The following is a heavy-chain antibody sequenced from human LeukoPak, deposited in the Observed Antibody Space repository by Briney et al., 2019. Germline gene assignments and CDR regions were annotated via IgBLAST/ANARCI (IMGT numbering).Heavy chain of an antibody. V-gene: IGHV4-31*03. CDR2: IYYSGST. Sequence: SQTLSLTCTVSGGSISSGGYYWSWIRQHPGKGLEWIGYIYYSGSTYYNPSLKSRVTISVDTSKNQFSLKLSSVTAADTAAYYCAKDSPYYYGSSWFDPWGQGTLVTVSS. CDR3: AKDSPYYYGSSWFDP. CDR1: GGSISSGGYY. D-gene: IGHD3-10*01. J-gene: IGHJ5*02.